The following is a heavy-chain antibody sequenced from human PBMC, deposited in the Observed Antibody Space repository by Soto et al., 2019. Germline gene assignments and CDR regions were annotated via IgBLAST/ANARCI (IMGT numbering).Heavy chain of an antibody. D-gene: IGHD3-10*01. CDR1: GGTFSSYT. V-gene: IGHV1-69*02. J-gene: IGHJ4*02. Sequence: SVKVSCKASGGTFSSYTISWVRQAPGQGLEWMGRIIPILGIANYAQKFQGRVTITADKSTSTAYMELSSLRSEDTAVYYCARGTMVRGVDYWGQGTLVTVSS. CDR2: IIPILGIA. CDR3: ARGTMVRGVDY.